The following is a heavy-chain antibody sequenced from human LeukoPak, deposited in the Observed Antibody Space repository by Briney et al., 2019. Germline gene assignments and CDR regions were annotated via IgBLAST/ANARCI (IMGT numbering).Heavy chain of an antibody. D-gene: IGHD3-22*01. J-gene: IGHJ4*02. CDR2: IYTSGST. CDR3: ARGLYYDSSGYFDY. Sequence: SETLSLTCTVSGYSISSGYFWGWIRQPPGKGLEWIGSIYTSGSTNYNPSLKSRVTISVDTSKNQFSLKLSSVTAADTAVYYCARGLYYDSSGYFDYWGQGTLVTVSS. CDR1: GYSISSGYF. V-gene: IGHV4-38-2*02.